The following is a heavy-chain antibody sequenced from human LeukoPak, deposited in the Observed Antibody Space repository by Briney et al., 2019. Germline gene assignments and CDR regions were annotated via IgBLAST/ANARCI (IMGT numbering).Heavy chain of an antibody. CDR3: ARGTQFYYYYSYMDV. Sequence: PSETLSLTCAVYGGSFSGYYWTWICQSPGKWLEWIGEINHGVGTNYNPSLKSRVTIAEDTSKNQFSLKLTSVTAADTAVYYCARGTQFYYYYSYMDVWGKGTTLTVSS. CDR2: INHGVGT. V-gene: IGHV4-34*01. J-gene: IGHJ6*03. CDR1: GGSFSGYY.